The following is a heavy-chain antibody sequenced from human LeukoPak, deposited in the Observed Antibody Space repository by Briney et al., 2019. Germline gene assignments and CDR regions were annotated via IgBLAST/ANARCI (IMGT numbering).Heavy chain of an antibody. V-gene: IGHV3-21*01. CDR1: GFTFSGYA. CDR3: ARDPYSGSYGADYYYYMDV. J-gene: IGHJ6*03. Sequence: TGGSLRLSCAASGFTFSGYAMSWVRQAPGQGLEWVSSITSGSSHIYYADSVKGRFTISRDNAKSSLYLQMNSLRAEDTAVYYCARDPYSGSYGADYYYYMDVWGKGTTVTISS. CDR2: ITSGSSHI. D-gene: IGHD1-26*01.